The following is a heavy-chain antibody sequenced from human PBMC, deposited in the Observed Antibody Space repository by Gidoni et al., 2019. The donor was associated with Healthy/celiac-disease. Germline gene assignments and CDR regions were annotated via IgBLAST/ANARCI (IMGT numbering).Heavy chain of an antibody. CDR1: GCTFSSYA. CDR2: IIPIFGTA. V-gene: IGHV1-69*01. J-gene: IGHJ6*02. D-gene: IGHD2-15*01. CDR3: ARGYCSGGSCYSEYYYYYGMDV. Sequence: QVQLVQSGAEVKKPGSSVKVSCKASGCTFSSYAISWVRQAPGQGLEWMGGIIPIFGTANYAQKFQGRVTITADESTSTAYMELSSLRSEDTAVYYCARGYCSGGSCYSEYYYYYGMDVWGQGTTVTVSS.